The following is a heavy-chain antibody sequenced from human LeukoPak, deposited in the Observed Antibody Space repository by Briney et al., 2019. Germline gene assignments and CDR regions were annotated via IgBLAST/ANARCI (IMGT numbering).Heavy chain of an antibody. CDR3: AWGSVFDY. CDR1: GFTFSSYW. D-gene: IGHD3-16*01. J-gene: IGHJ4*02. V-gene: IGHV3-74*01. CDR2: INTDGAII. Sequence: GGSLRLSCAASGFTFSSYWMHWVRQTPGRGLVWVARINTDGAIIDYADSVQGRFTISRDNSKTTLYLQMNSLRAEDTAVYYCAWGSVFDYWGQGTLVTVSP.